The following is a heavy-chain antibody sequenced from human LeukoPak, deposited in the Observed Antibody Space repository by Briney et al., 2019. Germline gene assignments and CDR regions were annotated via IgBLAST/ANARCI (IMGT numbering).Heavy chain of an antibody. D-gene: IGHD4-23*01. J-gene: IGHJ4*02. CDR2: ISYDRSNK. V-gene: IGHV3-30*03. CDR3: ARSTVVREYFDY. Sequence: GGSLRLSCAASGFTFSSYGMHWVRQAPGKGLEWVAVISYDRSNKYYADSVKGRFTISRVNSKNTLYLQMNSLRAEDTAVYYCARSTVVREYFDYWGQGTLVTVSS. CDR1: GFTFSSYG.